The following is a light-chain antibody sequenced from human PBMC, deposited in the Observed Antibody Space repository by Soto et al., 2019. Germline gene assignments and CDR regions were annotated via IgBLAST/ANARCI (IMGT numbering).Light chain of an antibody. CDR1: QSISDW. CDR2: KAS. CDR3: QQYNTYPIT. V-gene: IGKV1-5*03. J-gene: IGKJ5*01. Sequence: DIQMTQSPSTLSASVGDRVTITCRASQSISDWLAWYQQKPGKAPKLLIYKASGLESGVPSRFSGSGSGTEITLTITSPQPEDFATYYCQQYNTYPITFGQGTRLEIK.